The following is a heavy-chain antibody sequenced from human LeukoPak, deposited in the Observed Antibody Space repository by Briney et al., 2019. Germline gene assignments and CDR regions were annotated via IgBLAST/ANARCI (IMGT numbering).Heavy chain of an antibody. CDR1: GGSISSVSYY. CDR2: IHTSGNT. Sequence: SQTLSLTCSVSGGSISSVSYYWSWIRQPAENGLEWIGRIHTSGNTNYNPSLKSRVTISVDRSKNQFSLKLSSVTAADTAVYYCASDYYDSSGYHFWGQGTLVTVSS. D-gene: IGHD3-22*01. V-gene: IGHV4-61*02. CDR3: ASDYYDSSGYHF. J-gene: IGHJ4*02.